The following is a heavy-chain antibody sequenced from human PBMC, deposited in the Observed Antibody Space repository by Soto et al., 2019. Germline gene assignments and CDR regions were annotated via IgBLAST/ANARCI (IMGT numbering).Heavy chain of an antibody. Sequence: EVQLLESGGGLVQPGGSLRLSCAASGFTFSSYAMSWVRRAPGKGLEWVSAISGSARSTKYADSVKGRFTISRDNSKNTLFLPMSSLRAEDTAVYYCAKDVHYDIVTGIEYFHHWAQGTLVTVSS. CDR2: ISGSARST. CDR3: AKDVHYDIVTGIEYFHH. J-gene: IGHJ1*01. CDR1: GFTFSSYA. V-gene: IGHV3-23*01. D-gene: IGHD3-9*01.